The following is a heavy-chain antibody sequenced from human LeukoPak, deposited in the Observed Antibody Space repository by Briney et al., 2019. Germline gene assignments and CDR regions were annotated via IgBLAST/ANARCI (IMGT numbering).Heavy chain of an antibody. Sequence: PGGSLRLSCAASGFTFSSHSMNWVRQAPGKGLEWVSSISTSSSYIYYADSVKGRFTISRDNAKNSLYLQINSLRAEDTAVYYCARTEYYYGSAHDAFDIWGQGTMVTVSS. J-gene: IGHJ3*02. D-gene: IGHD3-10*01. CDR2: ISTSSSYI. CDR1: GFTFSSHS. CDR3: ARTEYYYGSAHDAFDI. V-gene: IGHV3-21*01.